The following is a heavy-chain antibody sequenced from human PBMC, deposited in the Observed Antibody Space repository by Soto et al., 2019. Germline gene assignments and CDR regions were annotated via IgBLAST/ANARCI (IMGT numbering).Heavy chain of an antibody. D-gene: IGHD2-15*01. CDR1: GYTFTSYG. Sequence: VSVKVSCKASGYTFTSYGSSWVRQAPGQGLEWMGWISAYNGNTNYAQKLQGRVTMTTDTSTSTAYMELRSLRSDDTAVYYCATYCSGGSCRFDYWGQGTLVTVSS. CDR3: ATYCSGGSCRFDY. J-gene: IGHJ4*02. CDR2: ISAYNGNT. V-gene: IGHV1-18*01.